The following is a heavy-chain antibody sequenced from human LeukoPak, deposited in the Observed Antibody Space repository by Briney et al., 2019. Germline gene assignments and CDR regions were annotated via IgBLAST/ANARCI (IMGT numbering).Heavy chain of an antibody. CDR3: ANLDYGGNPRVDY. CDR2: IPYDGSNK. D-gene: IGHD4-23*01. Sequence: PGRSLRLSCAASGFTFSSYGMHWVRQAPGKGLEWVAVIPYDGSNKYYADSVKGRFTISRDNSKNTLYLQMNSLRAEDTAVYYCANLDYGGNPRVDYWGQGTLVTVSS. CDR1: GFTFSSYG. J-gene: IGHJ4*02. V-gene: IGHV3-30*18.